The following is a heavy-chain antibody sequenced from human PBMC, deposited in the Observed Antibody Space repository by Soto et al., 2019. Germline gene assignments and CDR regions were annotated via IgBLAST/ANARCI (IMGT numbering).Heavy chain of an antibody. CDR3: ARDRLRLRELSLLGYFDY. D-gene: IGHD3-16*02. Sequence: QVQLEESGGGVVQPGRSLRLSCAASGFTFSRHTMHWVRQAPGKGLEWVASISYDGSNKYYADSVKGRFTISRDNSKNTLSVQMDSLRAEDTAVYYCARDRLRLRELSLLGYFDYWGQGTLVTVSS. CDR2: ISYDGSNK. V-gene: IGHV3-30*04. J-gene: IGHJ4*02. CDR1: GFTFSRHT.